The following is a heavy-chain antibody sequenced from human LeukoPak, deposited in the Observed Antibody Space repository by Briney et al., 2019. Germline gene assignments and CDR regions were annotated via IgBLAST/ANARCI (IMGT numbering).Heavy chain of an antibody. Sequence: GGSLRLSCAASGFTVSSNYMSWVRQAPGKGLEWVAVISDDGTNKHYADSVKGRFTVSRDNSKNTLYLQMNSLRAEDTAIYYCAKVRVTVYYFDYWGQGVLVTVSS. CDR1: GFTVSSNY. D-gene: IGHD3-3*01. V-gene: IGHV3-30*18. CDR2: ISDDGTNK. J-gene: IGHJ4*02. CDR3: AKVRVTVYYFDY.